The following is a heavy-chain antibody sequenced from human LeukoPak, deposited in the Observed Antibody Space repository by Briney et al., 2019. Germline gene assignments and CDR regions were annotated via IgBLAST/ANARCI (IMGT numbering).Heavy chain of an antibody. CDR1: GYNFADYW. J-gene: IGHJ4*02. Sequence: GESLKISCQGSGYNFADYWIAWVRRVPGEGLEWMGVIYPRDSDARYSPSFRGQVTISADKSSGTAYLQWNSLKASDTATYYCARSYDLSTLYLNQVDSWGQGTLVTVSS. V-gene: IGHV5-51*01. CDR2: IYPRDSDA. CDR3: ARSYDLSTLYLNQVDS. D-gene: IGHD3-9*01.